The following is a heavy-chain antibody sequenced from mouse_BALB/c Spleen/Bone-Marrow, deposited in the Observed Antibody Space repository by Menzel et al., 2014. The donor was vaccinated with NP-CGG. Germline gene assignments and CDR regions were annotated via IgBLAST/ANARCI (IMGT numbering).Heavy chain of an antibody. CDR1: GYTFTSYW. CDR2: INPSTGYT. Sequence: VMLVESGAELAKPGASVKMSCKASGYTFTSYWMHWVKQRPGQGLEWIGYINPSTGYTEYNQKFKDKATLTADKSSSTAYMQLSSLTSEDSAVYYCARPENYDAMDYWGQGTSVTASS. CDR3: ARPENYDAMDY. J-gene: IGHJ4*01. V-gene: IGHV1-7*01.